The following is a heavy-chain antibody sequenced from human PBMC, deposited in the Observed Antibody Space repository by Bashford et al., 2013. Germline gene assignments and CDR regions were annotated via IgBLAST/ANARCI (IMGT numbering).Heavy chain of an antibody. D-gene: IGHD1-26*01. CDR3: AREVVRVGRGYYMDV. Sequence: WVRQAPGGGLQWLGFVAPRDAERNYAQEFRARITLTADRSTNIAYMDLSDLTSDDTAVYYCAREVVRVGRGYYMDVWGKGTAVTVSS. J-gene: IGHJ6*03. V-gene: IGHV1-24*01. CDR2: VAPRDAER.